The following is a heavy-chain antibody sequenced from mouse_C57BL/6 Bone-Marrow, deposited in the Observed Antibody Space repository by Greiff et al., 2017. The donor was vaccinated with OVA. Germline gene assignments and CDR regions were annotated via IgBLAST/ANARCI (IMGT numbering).Heavy chain of an antibody. J-gene: IGHJ2*01. D-gene: IGHD1-1*01. Sequence: EVQLVESGGGLVQPGGSLKLSCAASGFTFSDYYMYWVRQTPEKRLEWVAYISTGGGSTYYPDTVKGRFTISRDNAKNTLYLHMSRLKSEDTAMYYCARRSYDRYYFDYWGQGTTLTVSS. CDR1: GFTFSDYY. CDR2: ISTGGGST. CDR3: ARRSYDRYYFDY. V-gene: IGHV5-12*01.